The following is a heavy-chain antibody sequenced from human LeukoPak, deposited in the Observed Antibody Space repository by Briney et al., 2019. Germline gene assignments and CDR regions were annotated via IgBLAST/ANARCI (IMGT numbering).Heavy chain of an antibody. CDR1: GFTFSTYS. CDR2: ISSSSSNI. Sequence: GGSLRLSCAASGFTFSTYSMTWVRQAPGKGLEWVSYISSSSSNIFYADSVKGRFTISRDNAKNSLYLQMNSLRAEDTAVYYCARDDTVTSHFDYWGQGTLVTVSS. V-gene: IGHV3-48*01. J-gene: IGHJ4*02. CDR3: ARDDTVTSHFDY. D-gene: IGHD4-11*01.